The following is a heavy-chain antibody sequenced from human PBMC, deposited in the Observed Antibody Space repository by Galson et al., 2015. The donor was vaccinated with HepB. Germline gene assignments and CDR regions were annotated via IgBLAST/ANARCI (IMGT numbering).Heavy chain of an antibody. J-gene: IGHJ4*02. CDR3: ARGYSYGSPVVYYFDY. CDR1: GYTFTSYG. V-gene: IGHV1-18*01. CDR2: ISAYNGNT. D-gene: IGHD5-18*01. Sequence: SVKVSCKASGYTFTSYGISWVRQAPGQGLEWMGWISAYNGNTNYAQKLQGRVTTTTDTSTSTAYMELRSLRSDDTAVYYCARGYSYGSPVVYYFDYWGQGTLVTVSS.